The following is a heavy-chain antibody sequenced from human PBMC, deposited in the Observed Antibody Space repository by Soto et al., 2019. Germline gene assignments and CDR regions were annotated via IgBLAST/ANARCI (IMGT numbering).Heavy chain of an antibody. Sequence: GGSLRRSGVACRCCFNTFAMSCVRQAPGKGLEWVSSINAGGGNTYYADSVKGRVTGCRDNSKNTLHLQKDTLRAEDTATYSCAQDSYNAFWTAHYYYLDYWGQETQVTVSS. CDR3: AQDSYNAFWTAHYYYLDY. CDR1: RCCFNTFA. J-gene: IGHJ4*02. D-gene: IGHD3-3*01. V-gene: IGHV3-23*01. CDR2: INAGGGNT.